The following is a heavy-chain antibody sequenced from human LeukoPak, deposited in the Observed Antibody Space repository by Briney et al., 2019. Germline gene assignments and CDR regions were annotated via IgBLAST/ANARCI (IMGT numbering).Heavy chain of an antibody. V-gene: IGHV3-23*01. D-gene: IGHD2-15*01. CDR1: GFTFSSYA. Sequence: PGGSLRLSCAASGFTFSSYAMSWVRQAPGKGLEWVSAISGSGGSTYYADSVKGRFTISRDNSKNTLYLQMNSLRAEDTAVYYCAKESDIVVVVAAYFDYWGQGTLVTVSS. CDR2: ISGSGGST. J-gene: IGHJ4*02. CDR3: AKESDIVVVVAAYFDY.